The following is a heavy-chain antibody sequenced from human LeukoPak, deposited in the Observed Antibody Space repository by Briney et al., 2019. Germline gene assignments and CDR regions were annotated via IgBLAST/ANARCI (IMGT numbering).Heavy chain of an antibody. D-gene: IGHD3-10*01. V-gene: IGHV1-18*04. CDR3: ARVPGFGESSHYYYYYYMDV. Sequence: GESLKISCKGSGYSFTSYWIGWVRQAPGQGLEWMGWISAYNGNTNYAQKLQGRVTMTTDTSTSTAYMELRSLRSDDTAVYYCARVPGFGESSHYYYYYYMDVWGKGTTVTISS. J-gene: IGHJ6*03. CDR2: ISAYNGNT. CDR1: GYSFTSYW.